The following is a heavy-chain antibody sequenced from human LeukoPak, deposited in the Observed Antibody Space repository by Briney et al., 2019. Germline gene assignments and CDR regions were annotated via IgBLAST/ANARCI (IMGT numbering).Heavy chain of an antibody. J-gene: IGHJ6*02. CDR1: GFTFSSYA. D-gene: IGHD3-10*01. Sequence: PGGSLRLSCAASGFTFSSYAMSWVRQAPGKGLEWVSAISGSGGSTYYADSVKGRFTISRDNSKNTLYLQMNSLRAEDTAVYYCARDYYYGSGSYGMDVWGQGTTVTVSS. CDR3: ARDYYYGSGSYGMDV. CDR2: ISGSGGST. V-gene: IGHV3-23*01.